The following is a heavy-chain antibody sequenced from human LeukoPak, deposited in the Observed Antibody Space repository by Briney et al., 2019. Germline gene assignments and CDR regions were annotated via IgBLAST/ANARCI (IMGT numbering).Heavy chain of an antibody. V-gene: IGHV3-74*01. CDR1: GFTFRDYW. D-gene: IGHD6-13*01. Sequence: GGSLRLSCVASGFASSGFTFRDYWMHWVRQAPGKGLVWVARINADGSGITYADSVKGRFTVSRDNAKNTLNLQMNSLRAEDTAVYYCAKGRIPILIAAAGTNKDPLHYWGQGTLVTVSS. J-gene: IGHJ4*02. CDR2: INADGSGI. CDR3: AKGRIPILIAAAGTNKDPLHY.